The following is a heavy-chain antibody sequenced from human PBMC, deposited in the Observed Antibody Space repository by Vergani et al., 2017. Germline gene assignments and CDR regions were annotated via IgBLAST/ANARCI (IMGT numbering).Heavy chain of an antibody. Sequence: VQLVESGGGLVLPGRSLRLSCVASGFTSAGYAMHWVRQAPGKGLEWVSGISWNSNSIGYADSVKGRFTISRDNAKNSLYLQMNSLRAEDTALYYCAKDLGTLSGGGWFDPWGQGTLVTVSS. J-gene: IGHJ5*02. CDR2: ISWNSNSI. V-gene: IGHV3-9*02. D-gene: IGHD3-10*02. CDR1: GFTSAGYA. CDR3: AKDLGTLSGGGWFDP.